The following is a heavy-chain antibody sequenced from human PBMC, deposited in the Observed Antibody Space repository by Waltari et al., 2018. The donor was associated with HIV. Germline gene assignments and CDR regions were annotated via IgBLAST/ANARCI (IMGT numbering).Heavy chain of an antibody. V-gene: IGHV3-9*01. Sequence: EVQLVESGGGLVQPGRSLRLSCAASGFTFDDYAMHWVRQASGKGREWVAGISWNSGSIGYADSVKGRFTSSRDNAKNSLYLQMNSLRAEDTALYYCAKGTAEYYGSGRLGVWGQGTTVTVSS. CDR3: AKGTAEYYGSGRLGV. J-gene: IGHJ6*02. CDR2: ISWNSGSI. D-gene: IGHD3-10*01. CDR1: GFTFDDYA.